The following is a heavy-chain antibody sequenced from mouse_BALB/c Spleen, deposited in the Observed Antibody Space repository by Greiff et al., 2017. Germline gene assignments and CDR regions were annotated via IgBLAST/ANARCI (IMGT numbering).Heavy chain of an antibody. CDR2: INPSTGYT. V-gene: IGHV1-7*01. D-gene: IGHD1-1*02. Sequence: VQLQQSGAELAKPGASVKMSCKASGYTFTSYWMHWVKQRPGQGLEWIGYINPSTGYTEYNQKFKDKATLTADKSSSTAYMQLSSLTSEDSAVYYCARSGWLEDYAMDYWGQGTSVTVSS. CDR1: GYTFTSYW. CDR3: ARSGWLEDYAMDY. J-gene: IGHJ4*01.